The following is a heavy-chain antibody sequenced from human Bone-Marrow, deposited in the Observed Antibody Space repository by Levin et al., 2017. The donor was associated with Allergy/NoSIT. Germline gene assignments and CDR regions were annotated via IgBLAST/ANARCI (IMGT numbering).Heavy chain of an antibody. Sequence: PGGSLRLSCAASGFTFNSRPMHWVRQAPGKGLDWVAILSSDGTNPYYADSVKGRFTISRDNSKNTLYLQMNRLRPEDTAVYYCARVRNSDWSAPFDFWGQGTLVTVSS. V-gene: IGHV3-30-3*01. CDR1: GFTFNSRP. J-gene: IGHJ4*02. D-gene: IGHD6-19*01. CDR3: ARVRNSDWSAPFDF. CDR2: LSSDGTNP.